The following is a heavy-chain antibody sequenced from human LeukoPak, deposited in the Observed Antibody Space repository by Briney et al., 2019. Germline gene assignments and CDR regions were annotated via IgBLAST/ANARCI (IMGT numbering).Heavy chain of an antibody. V-gene: IGHV3-23*01. CDR2: ISGSGGST. J-gene: IGHJ3*02. CDR3: AKALRGRVAVDI. Sequence: GGSLRLSCAASGFTFSSYGMTWVRQAPGKGLEWVSGISGSGGSTKHADSVKGRFTISRDNSKNTLYLQMNSLRAEDTAVYYCAKALRGRVAVDIWGQGTMVTVSS. D-gene: IGHD3-10*01. CDR1: GFTFSSYG.